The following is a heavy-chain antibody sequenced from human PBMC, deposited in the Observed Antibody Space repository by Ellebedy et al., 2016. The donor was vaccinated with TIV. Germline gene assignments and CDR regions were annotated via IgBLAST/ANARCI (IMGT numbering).Heavy chain of an antibody. V-gene: IGHV1-69*13. J-gene: IGHJ5*02. CDR3: ARDFLRAPDGSESYNNWFDP. Sequence: ASVKVSCXASGGTLSSYTISWVRQAPGQGLEWMGGIIPIFGTANYAQKFQDRVTITADESTRTAYMELSSLRSEDTAVYYCARDFLRAPDGSESYNNWFDPWGQGTLVTVSS. D-gene: IGHD3-10*01. CDR1: GGTLSSYT. CDR2: IIPIFGTA.